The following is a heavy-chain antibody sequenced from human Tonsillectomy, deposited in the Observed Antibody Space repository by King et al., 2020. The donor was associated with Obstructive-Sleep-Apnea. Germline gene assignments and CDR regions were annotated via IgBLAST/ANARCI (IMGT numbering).Heavy chain of an antibody. CDR2: IYYSGST. D-gene: IGHD3-3*01. V-gene: IGHV4-39*07. Sequence: LPLQESGPGLVKPSETLSLTCTVSGGSISSSSYYWGWIRQPPGKGLEWIGSIYYSGSTYYNPSLKSRVTISVDTSKNQFSLKLSSVTAADTAVYYCARLGDLWSGYSAYYYGMDVWGQGTTVTVSS. CDR3: ARLGDLWSGYSAYYYGMDV. J-gene: IGHJ6*02. CDR1: GGSISSSSYY.